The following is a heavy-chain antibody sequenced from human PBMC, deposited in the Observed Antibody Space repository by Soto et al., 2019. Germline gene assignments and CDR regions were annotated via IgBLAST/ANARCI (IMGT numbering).Heavy chain of an antibody. CDR1: GGFISSGGYY. J-gene: IGHJ3*02. V-gene: IGHV4-31*03. D-gene: IGHD3-3*01. CDR3: AREDGDDFWSGWPDAFDI. Sequence: PSETLSLTCTVSGGFISSGGYYWSWIRQHPGKGLEWIGYIYYSGSTYYNPSLKSRVTISVDTSKNQFSLKLSSVSAADTAVYFFAREDGDDFWSGWPDAFDIWGQGTMVTVSS. CDR2: IYYSGST.